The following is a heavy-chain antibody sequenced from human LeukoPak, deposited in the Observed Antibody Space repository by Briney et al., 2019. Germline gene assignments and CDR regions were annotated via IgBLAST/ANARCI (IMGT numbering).Heavy chain of an antibody. Sequence: GGSLRLSCAASGFTFSSYWMNWARQAPGKGLEWVASINHNGNVNYYVDSVKGRFTISRDNAKNSLYLQMSNLRAEDTAVYFCARGFGSSGNWFDPWGQGTLVTVSS. J-gene: IGHJ5*02. CDR2: INHNGNVN. V-gene: IGHV3-7*03. CDR3: ARGFGSSGNWFDP. CDR1: GFTFSSYW. D-gene: IGHD6-19*01.